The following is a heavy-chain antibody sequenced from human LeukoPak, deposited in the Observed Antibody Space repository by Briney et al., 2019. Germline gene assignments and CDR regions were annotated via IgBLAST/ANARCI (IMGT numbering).Heavy chain of an antibody. V-gene: IGHV4-61*01. J-gene: IGHJ4*02. D-gene: IGHD6-13*01. Sequence: KPSETLSLTCTVSSGSVNSGSYYWNWIRQPPGKGLEWIGYIYYSGSNNYNPSLKSRVTISVDTAKNQLSLKLSSVTAADTAVYYCARRAGYTGSWYEYWGQGTLVTVSS. CDR1: SGSVNSGSYY. CDR2: IYYSGSN. CDR3: ARRAGYTGSWYEY.